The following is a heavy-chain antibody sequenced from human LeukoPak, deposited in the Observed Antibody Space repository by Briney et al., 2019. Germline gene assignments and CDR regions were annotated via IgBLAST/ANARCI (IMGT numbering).Heavy chain of an antibody. CDR3: ARELEKDGHTSVLGY. D-gene: IGHD1-1*01. V-gene: IGHV4-59*12. CDR1: GGSISSYY. Sequence: SETLSLTCTVPGGSISSYYWSWIRQPPGKGLEWIGYIYYSESTNYNPSLKSRVTMSVDTSKNQFSLKLTSVTAADTAVYYCARELEKDGHTSVLGYWGQGTLVTVSS. CDR2: IYYSEST. J-gene: IGHJ4*02.